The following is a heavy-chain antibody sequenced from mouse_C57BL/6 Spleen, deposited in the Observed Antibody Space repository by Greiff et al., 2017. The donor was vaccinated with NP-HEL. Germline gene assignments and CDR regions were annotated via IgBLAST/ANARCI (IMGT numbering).Heavy chain of an antibody. V-gene: IGHV1-15*01. CDR1: GYTFTDYE. J-gene: IGHJ2*01. CDR2: IDPETGGT. Sequence: VKLMESGAELVRPGASVTLSCKASGYTFTDYEMHWVKQTPVHGLEWIGAIDPETGGTAYNQKFKGKAILTADKSSSTAYIELRSLTSEDSAVYYCTRYPYYYGLDYWGQGTTLTVSS. D-gene: IGHD1-1*01. CDR3: TRYPYYYGLDY.